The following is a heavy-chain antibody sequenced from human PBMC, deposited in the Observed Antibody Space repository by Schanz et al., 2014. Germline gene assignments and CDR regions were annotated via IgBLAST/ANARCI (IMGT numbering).Heavy chain of an antibody. V-gene: IGHV3-11*03. CDR1: GFTFSDYY. CDR2: ISGTTTYT. J-gene: IGHJ4*02. D-gene: IGHD3-9*01. Sequence: VQLLESGGGLVQPGGSLRLSCAASGFTFSDYYMSWIRQAPGKGLEWVSYISGTTTYTNYADSVKGRFTISRDNAKNSQYLQMKSQSAEVTAVYYYAKQSHDDMLTVSRNWGQGTLVTVSS. CDR3: AKQSHDDMLTVSRN.